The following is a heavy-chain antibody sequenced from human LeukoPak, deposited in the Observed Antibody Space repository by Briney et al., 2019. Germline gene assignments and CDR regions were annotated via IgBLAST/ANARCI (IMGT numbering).Heavy chain of an antibody. CDR2: IWYDGSKK. Sequence: GGSLRLSCAASGFTFSNHGMHCVRQAPGKGLEWVAVIWYDGSKKYYADAVKGRLTISRDSSKNMLYLDMNSLRAEDTAVYYCARDRAARYFDYWGQGTLVTVSS. CDR3: ARDRAARYFDY. V-gene: IGHV3-33*01. J-gene: IGHJ4*02. CDR1: GFTFSNHG.